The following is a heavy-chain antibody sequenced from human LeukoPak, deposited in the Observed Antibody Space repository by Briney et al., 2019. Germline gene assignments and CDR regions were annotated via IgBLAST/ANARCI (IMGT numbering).Heavy chain of an antibody. Sequence: TGGSLRLSCAASGFTVSSNYMSWVRQAPGKGLEGVAVISYDGSNKYYAESAKGRFTISRDNSKNTLYLQMNSLRAEDTAVYYCAKVRAARANDAFDIWGQGTMVTVSS. CDR3: AKVRAARANDAFDI. CDR1: GFTVSSNY. J-gene: IGHJ3*02. D-gene: IGHD2-15*01. V-gene: IGHV3-30*18. CDR2: ISYDGSNK.